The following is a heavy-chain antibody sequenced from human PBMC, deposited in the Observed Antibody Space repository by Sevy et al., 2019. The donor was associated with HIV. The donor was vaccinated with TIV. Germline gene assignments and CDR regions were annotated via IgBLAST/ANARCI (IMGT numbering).Heavy chain of an antibody. J-gene: IGHJ4*02. D-gene: IGHD1-26*01. Sequence: GGSLRLSCAASGFTFSPYWMTWVRRAPGKGLEWVANIRPDGSDKYYVDSVKGRFTISRDNAKNSLHLQMNSLRADDPAMYYCARGVGLDCWGQGALVTVSS. V-gene: IGHV3-7*01. CDR2: IRPDGSDK. CDR3: ARGVGLDC. CDR1: GFTFSPYW.